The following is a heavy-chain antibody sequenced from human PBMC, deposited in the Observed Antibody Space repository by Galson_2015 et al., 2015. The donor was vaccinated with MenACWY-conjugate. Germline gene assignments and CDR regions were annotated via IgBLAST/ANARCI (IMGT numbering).Heavy chain of an antibody. D-gene: IGHD4-11*01. J-gene: IGHJ4*02. CDR3: TADVSGYSAYSVADY. CDR2: IRNKAAGGTT. V-gene: IGHV3-15*01. CDR1: GFGFSDHY. Sequence: SLRLSCAASGFGFSDHYMDWVRQAPGKGLEWVGRIRNKAAGGTTDYAAPVKGRFTISRNDPEKTLYLQISSLKIEDTAVYYCTADVSGYSAYSVADYWGQGTLVTVSS.